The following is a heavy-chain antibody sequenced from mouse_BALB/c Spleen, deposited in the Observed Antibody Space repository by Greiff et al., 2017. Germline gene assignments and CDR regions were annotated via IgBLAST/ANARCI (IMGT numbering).Heavy chain of an antibody. V-gene: IGHV1-54*01. Sequence: QVQLQQSGAELVRPGTSVKVSCKASGYAFTNYLIEWVKQRPGQGLEWIGVINPGSGGTNYNEKFKGKATLTADKSSSTAYMQLSSLTSDDSAVYFCAREGTGTGDYFDYWGQGTTLTVSS. CDR2: INPGSGGT. CDR1: GYAFTNYL. J-gene: IGHJ2*01. D-gene: IGHD4-1*01. CDR3: AREGTGTGDYFDY.